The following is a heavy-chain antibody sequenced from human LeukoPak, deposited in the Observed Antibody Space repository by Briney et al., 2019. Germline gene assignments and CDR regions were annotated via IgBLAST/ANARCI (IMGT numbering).Heavy chain of an antibody. Sequence: ETLSLTCTVSGYSISSGYYWGWIRQPPGKGLEWVGRIKSKTDGGTTDYAAPVKGRFTISRDDSKNTLYLQMNSLKTEDTAVYYCTTDSEYYYDSSGYSPFDYWGQGTLVTVSS. V-gene: IGHV3-15*01. CDR3: TTDSEYYYDSSGYSPFDY. J-gene: IGHJ4*02. D-gene: IGHD3-22*01. CDR2: IKSKTDGGTT. CDR1: GYSISSGYY.